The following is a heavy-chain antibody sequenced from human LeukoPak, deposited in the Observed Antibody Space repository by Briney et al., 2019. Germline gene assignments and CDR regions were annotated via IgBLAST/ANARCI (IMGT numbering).Heavy chain of an antibody. CDR1: GFTFSSYA. CDR3: AREYHGSGTQNYFDY. V-gene: IGHV3-64*01. J-gene: IGHJ4*02. D-gene: IGHD3-10*01. CDR2: ISSNGGST. Sequence: PGGSLRLSCAASGFTFSSYAMHWVRQAPGKGLEYVSAISSNGGSTYYANSVKGRFTISRDNSKNTLYLQMGSLRAEDMAVYYCAREYHGSGTQNYFDYWGQGTLVTVSS.